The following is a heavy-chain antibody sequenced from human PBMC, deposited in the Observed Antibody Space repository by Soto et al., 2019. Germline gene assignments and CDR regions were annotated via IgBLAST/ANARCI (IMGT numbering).Heavy chain of an antibody. J-gene: IGHJ4*02. CDR2: ISYDGSNK. Sequence: QVQLVESGGGVVQPGRSLRLSCAASGFTFSSYAMHWVRQAPGKGLEWVAVISYDGSNKYYADSVKGRFTISRDNSKNTLYLQMNSLRAEDTAVYYCARAVIEPGIAAAGSDYWGQGTLVTVSS. V-gene: IGHV3-30-3*01. D-gene: IGHD6-13*01. CDR1: GFTFSSYA. CDR3: ARAVIEPGIAAAGSDY.